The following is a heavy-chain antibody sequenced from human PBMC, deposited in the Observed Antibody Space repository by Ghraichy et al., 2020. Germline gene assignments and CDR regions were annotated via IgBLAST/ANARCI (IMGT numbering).Heavy chain of an antibody. CDR3: AREGYSGLRYYYYYYMDV. D-gene: IGHD1-26*01. CDR2: INHSGST. V-gene: IGHV4-34*01. Sequence: SETLSLTCAVYGGSFSGYYWSWIRQPPGKGLEWIGEINHSGSTNYNPSLKSRVTISVDTSKNQFSLKLSSVTAADTAVYYCAREGYSGLRYYYYYYMDVWGKGTTVTVSS. J-gene: IGHJ6*03. CDR1: GGSFSGYY.